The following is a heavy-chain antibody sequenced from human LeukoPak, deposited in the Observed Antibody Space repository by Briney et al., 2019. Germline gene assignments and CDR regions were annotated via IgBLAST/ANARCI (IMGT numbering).Heavy chain of an antibody. CDR2: MNPNSGNT. Sequence: ASVKVSCKASGYTFTSYDINWVRQATGQGLEWMGWMNPNSGNTGYAQKFQGRVTMTGNTSISTAYMELSSLRSEDTAVYYCARGFQGVRGRPKSWFDPWGQGALVTVSS. CDR1: GYTFTSYD. D-gene: IGHD3-10*01. J-gene: IGHJ5*02. CDR3: ARGFQGVRGRPKSWFDP. V-gene: IGHV1-8*01.